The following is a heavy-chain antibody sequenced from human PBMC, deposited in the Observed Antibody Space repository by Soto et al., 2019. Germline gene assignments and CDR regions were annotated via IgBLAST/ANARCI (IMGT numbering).Heavy chain of an antibody. D-gene: IGHD2-8*01. V-gene: IGHV3-23*01. CDR1: GFTFSTYA. Sequence: EVQLLESGGGLVQPGGSLRLSCAASGFTFSTYAMSWVRQAPGKGLEWVSTITTSGGNTYYADSVQGRFTISRDNSKNTLYLQMNSLRDEDTAVYYCAGRYCTSGVCYTNYYYYIDVWGKGTTVTVSS. J-gene: IGHJ6*03. CDR3: AGRYCTSGVCYTNYYYYIDV. CDR2: ITTSGGNT.